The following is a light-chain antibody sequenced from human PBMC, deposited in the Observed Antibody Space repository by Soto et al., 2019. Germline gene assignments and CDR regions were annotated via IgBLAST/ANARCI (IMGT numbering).Light chain of an antibody. Sequence: DIQMNQSPSSVSASVGDRVTITCRASQGISSRLAWYQQKPGKAPKLLIYTASSLQSGVPSRFSGSGSGTDFTLTISSLEPEDFAVYYCQQRSNWLFGPGTKVDI. J-gene: IGKJ3*01. V-gene: IGKV1-12*01. CDR2: TAS. CDR3: QQRSNWL. CDR1: QGISSR.